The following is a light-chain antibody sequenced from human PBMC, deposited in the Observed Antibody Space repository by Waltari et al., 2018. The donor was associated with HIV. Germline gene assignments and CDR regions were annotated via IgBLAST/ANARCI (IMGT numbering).Light chain of an antibody. CDR2: RNN. Sequence: QSVLTQAPSASGTPGPRVTISCSGSSSNIGRNYVYWYPQFPGTAPKLLIYRNNQRPPGVPDRFSGSKSGTSASLAISGLRSEDEADYYCATWDDTLSGPVFGGGTKLTVL. V-gene: IGLV1-47*01. CDR3: ATWDDTLSGPV. CDR1: SSNIGRNY. J-gene: IGLJ2*01.